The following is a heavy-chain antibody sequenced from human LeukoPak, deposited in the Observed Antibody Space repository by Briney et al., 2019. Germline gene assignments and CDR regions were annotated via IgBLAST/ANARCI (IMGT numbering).Heavy chain of an antibody. V-gene: IGHV3-64D*09. J-gene: IGHJ4*02. CDR2: ISSYGGST. CDR1: GITFRNYG. Sequence: GGSLRLFCSASGITFRNYGMQRVRPAPGQGLEYVSTISSYGGSTYYADLVKGRFTISRDNSKNTLYLQMSSLRAEDTAVYYCVKDLYSYSFAYWGQGTLVTVSS. D-gene: IGHD2-8*01. CDR3: VKDLYSYSFAY.